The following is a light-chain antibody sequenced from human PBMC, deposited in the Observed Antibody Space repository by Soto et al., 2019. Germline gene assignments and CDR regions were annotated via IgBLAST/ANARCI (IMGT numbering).Light chain of an antibody. CDR3: HQYGTSPQT. CDR2: AAS. CDR1: QSVTSSY. V-gene: IGKV3-20*01. J-gene: IGKJ1*01. Sequence: EIVWTQSPGTLSLSPGERATLSCRASQSVTSSYLAWYQQKPGQAPRLLIYAASSRASAIPDRFSGSGSGTDFTLTISRLEPEDFAVYYCHQYGTSPQTFGQGTKVDIK.